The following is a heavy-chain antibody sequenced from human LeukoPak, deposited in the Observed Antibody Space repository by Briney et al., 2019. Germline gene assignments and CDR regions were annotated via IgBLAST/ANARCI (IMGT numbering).Heavy chain of an antibody. CDR1: GGSFSGYY. J-gene: IGHJ4*02. V-gene: IGHV4-34*01. CDR2: INHSGST. D-gene: IGHD3-10*01. CDR3: ASHYGSGSYYIDY. Sequence: NPSETLSLTCAVYGGSFSGYYWSWIRQPPGKGLEWIGGINHSGSTNYNPSLKSRVTISVDTSKNQFSLKLSSVTAADTAVYYCASHYGSGSYYIDYWGQGTLVTVSS.